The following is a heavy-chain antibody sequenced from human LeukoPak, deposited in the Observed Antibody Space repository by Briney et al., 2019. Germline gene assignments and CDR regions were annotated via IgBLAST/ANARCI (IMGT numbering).Heavy chain of an antibody. Sequence: PGGSLRLSCAASGFTFSSYSMNWVRQAPGKGLEWVAVISYDGSNKYYADSVKGRFTISRDNSKNTLYLQMNSLRAEDTAVYYCAKDRVPAAILYYYYGMDVWGQGTTVTVSS. CDR1: GFTFSSYS. J-gene: IGHJ6*02. CDR3: AKDRVPAAILYYYYGMDV. CDR2: ISYDGSNK. V-gene: IGHV3-30*18. D-gene: IGHD2-2*01.